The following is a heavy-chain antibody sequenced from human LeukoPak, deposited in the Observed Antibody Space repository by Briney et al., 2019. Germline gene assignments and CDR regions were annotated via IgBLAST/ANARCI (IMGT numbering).Heavy chain of an antibody. J-gene: IGHJ4*02. CDR3: AKVVPWGFGPFDY. Sequence: GGSLRPSCAASGFTFSSYTMSWVRQAPGKGLEWVSAISGSGGSTYYADSVKGRFTISRDNSKNTLYLQMNSLRAEDTAVYYCAKVVPWGFGPFDYWGQGTPVTVSS. CDR1: GFTFSSYT. D-gene: IGHD7-27*01. V-gene: IGHV3-23*01. CDR2: ISGSGGST.